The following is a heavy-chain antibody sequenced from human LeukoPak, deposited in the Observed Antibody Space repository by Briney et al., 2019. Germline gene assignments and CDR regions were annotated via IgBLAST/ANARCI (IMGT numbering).Heavy chain of an antibody. J-gene: IGHJ4*02. V-gene: IGHV3-7*01. CDR3: AGEPRSMRF. Sequence: PGGSLRLSCAVSGFTFSSYWWSWVRQAPGKGLEWVASIKEDGSDKKYLDSVKGRFTISRDNAKNSLYLHMNSLRAEDTAVYYCAGEPRSMRFWGQGTLVTVSS. CDR1: GFTFSSYW. CDR2: IKEDGSDK.